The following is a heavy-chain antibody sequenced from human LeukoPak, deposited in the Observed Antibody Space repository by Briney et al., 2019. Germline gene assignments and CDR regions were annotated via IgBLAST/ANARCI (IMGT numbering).Heavy chain of an antibody. Sequence: SETLSLTCTVSGGSISSYYWSWIRQPPGKGLEWIGYIYYSGSTNYNPSLKSRVTISVDTSKNQFSLKLSSVTASDTAVYYCARDNGDYVAFDIWGQGTMVTVSS. J-gene: IGHJ3*02. D-gene: IGHD4-17*01. CDR1: GGSISSYY. CDR2: IYYSGST. V-gene: IGHV4-59*01. CDR3: ARDNGDYVAFDI.